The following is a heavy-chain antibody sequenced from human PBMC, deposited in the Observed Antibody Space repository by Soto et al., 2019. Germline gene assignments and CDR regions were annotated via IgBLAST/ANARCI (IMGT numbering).Heavy chain of an antibody. V-gene: IGHV3-23*01. CDR3: AKMRDVRKGFDP. CDR2: IIASGGNT. J-gene: IGHJ5*02. Sequence: HPGGTLRLSSVASRLTFSIYAMSWVPQAQGKGLEWLSAIIASGGNTYYADCVKGRFTISRDNSKNTLYLQMNSLRAEDTAVYYGAKMRDVRKGFDPWGQGTLVTVSS. CDR1: RLTFSIYA.